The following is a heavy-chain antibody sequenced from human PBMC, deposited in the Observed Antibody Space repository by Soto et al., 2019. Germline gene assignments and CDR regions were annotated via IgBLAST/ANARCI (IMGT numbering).Heavy chain of an antibody. Sequence: GGSLRLSCAASGFTFSSYGMHWVRQAPGKGLEWVAVIWYDGSNKYYADSVKGRFTISRDNSKNTLYLQMNSLRAEDTAVYYCARGGYCSGGSCYGRKRAGFDYWGQGTLVTVSS. CDR3: ARGGYCSGGSCYGRKRAGFDY. J-gene: IGHJ4*02. V-gene: IGHV3-33*01. CDR1: GFTFSSYG. D-gene: IGHD2-15*01. CDR2: IWYDGSNK.